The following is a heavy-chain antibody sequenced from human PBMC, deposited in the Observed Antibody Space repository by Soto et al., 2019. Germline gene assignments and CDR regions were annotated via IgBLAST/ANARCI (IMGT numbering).Heavy chain of an antibody. J-gene: IGHJ4*02. Sequence: SETLSLTCTVSGGSISSYYWSWIRQPPGKGLEWIGYIYYSGSTNYNPSLKSRVTISVDTSKNQFSLKLSSVTAADTAVYYCARGNSYGFFSPTFDYWGQGTLVTVSS. CDR2: IYYSGST. CDR1: GGSISSYY. V-gene: IGHV4-59*01. CDR3: ARGNSYGFFSPTFDY. D-gene: IGHD5-18*01.